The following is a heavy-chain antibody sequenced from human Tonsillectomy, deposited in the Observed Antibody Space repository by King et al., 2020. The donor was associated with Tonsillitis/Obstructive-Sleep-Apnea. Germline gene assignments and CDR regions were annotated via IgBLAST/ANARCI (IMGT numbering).Heavy chain of an antibody. CDR1: GFTFSSYG. Sequence: VQLVESGGGVVQPGRSLRLSCAASGFTFSSYGMHWVRQAPGKGLEWVAIISYDGSKKCCADSVKGRFTISRDNSKNTLHLQMNSLRAEDTAVYYCAKDWYYLDVWGQGTTVTVSS. J-gene: IGHJ6*02. V-gene: IGHV3-30*18. D-gene: IGHD3-10*01. CDR3: AKDWYYLDV. CDR2: ISYDGSKK.